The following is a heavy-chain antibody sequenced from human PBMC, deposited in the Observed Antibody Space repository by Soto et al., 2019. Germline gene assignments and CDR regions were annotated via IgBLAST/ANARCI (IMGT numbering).Heavy chain of an antibody. CDR3: ARGLNGYLHYFDY. Sequence: ASVKVSCKASGYTFTSYDMHWVRQAPGQRLEWMGWINAGNGNTKYSQKFQGRDTITRDTSASTAYMELSSLGSEDTAVYYCARGLNGYLHYFDYWGQGTPVTVSS. CDR2: INAGNGNT. V-gene: IGHV1-3*01. D-gene: IGHD5-18*01. J-gene: IGHJ4*02. CDR1: GYTFTSYD.